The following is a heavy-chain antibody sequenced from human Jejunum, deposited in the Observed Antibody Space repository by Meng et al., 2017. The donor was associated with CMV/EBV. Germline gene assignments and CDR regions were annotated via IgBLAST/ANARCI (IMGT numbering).Heavy chain of an antibody. CDR1: GFTVRSYE. D-gene: IGHD3-10*01. CDR2: IHYAGSVI. J-gene: IGHJ5*02. Sequence: ASGFTVRSYEMNWVRQAPGKGLEWVSFIHYAGSVIYYAESVKGRFTISRDNAKNTLYLQMNSLRAEDTAVYYCAREGPPYGSDLWGQGTLVTVSS. CDR3: AREGPPYGSDL. V-gene: IGHV3-48*03.